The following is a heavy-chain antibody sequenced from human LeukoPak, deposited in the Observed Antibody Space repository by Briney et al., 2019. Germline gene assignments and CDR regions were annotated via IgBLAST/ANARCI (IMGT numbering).Heavy chain of an antibody. J-gene: IGHJ4*02. D-gene: IGHD5-12*01. Sequence: ASQTLSLTCAVSGGSISSGGYSWSWIRQPPGKGLEWIGYIYYSGSTYYNPSLKGRVTISVDTSKNQFSLKLSSVAAADTAVYYCARVPHSGYDSTFDYWGQGTLVTVSS. V-gene: IGHV4-30-4*07. CDR1: GGSISSGGYS. CDR2: IYYSGST. CDR3: ARVPHSGYDSTFDY.